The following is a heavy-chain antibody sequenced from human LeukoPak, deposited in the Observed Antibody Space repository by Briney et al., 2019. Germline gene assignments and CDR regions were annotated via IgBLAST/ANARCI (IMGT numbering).Heavy chain of an antibody. CDR1: GFTFSSYD. J-gene: IGHJ6*03. CDR2: ISGSGGSK. V-gene: IGHV3-23*01. CDR3: AKDFVGYCTNGVCYTAPYYYYYMDV. D-gene: IGHD2-8*01. Sequence: PGGSLRLSCAASGFTFSSYDMSWVRQAPGKGLEWVSAISGSGGSKYYADSVKGRFTISRDNSKNTLYLQMNSLRAEDTAVYYCAKDFVGYCTNGVCYTAPYYYYYMDVWGKGTTVTVSS.